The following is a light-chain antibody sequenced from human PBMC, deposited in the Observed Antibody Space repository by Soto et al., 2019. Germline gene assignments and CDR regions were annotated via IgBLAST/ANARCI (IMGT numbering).Light chain of an antibody. CDR2: GAS. V-gene: IGKV3-20*01. J-gene: IGKJ3*01. CDR1: QSVSTNY. CDR3: HQYGSTPFT. Sequence: EIVWTQSPGTLSLSPGDRATLSCRASQSVSTNYLAWYQQKLGQAPRLLIYGASSRATGIPDRFSGNGSGKDFTLTISRLEPEDFAVYYCHQYGSTPFTFGPGNKVDI.